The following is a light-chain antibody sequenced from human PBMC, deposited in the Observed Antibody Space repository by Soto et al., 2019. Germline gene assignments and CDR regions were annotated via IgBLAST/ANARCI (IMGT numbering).Light chain of an antibody. CDR1: SGHSSYA. Sequence: QLVLTQSPSASASLGASVKLTCTLSSGHSSYAIAWHQQQPEKGPRYLMKLNSDGSHSKGDGIPDRFSGSSSGAERYLTISSLQSEDEADYYCQTWGTGIQVFGGGTQPTVL. V-gene: IGLV4-69*01. CDR2: LNSDGSH. J-gene: IGLJ2*01. CDR3: QTWGTGIQV.